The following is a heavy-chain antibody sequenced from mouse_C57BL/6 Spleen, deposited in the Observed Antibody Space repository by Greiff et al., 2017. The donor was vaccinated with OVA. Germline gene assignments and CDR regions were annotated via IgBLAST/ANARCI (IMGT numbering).Heavy chain of an antibody. CDR3: ARKGYYYGSSYRAMDY. J-gene: IGHJ4*01. D-gene: IGHD1-1*01. Sequence: QVQLQQPGAELVRPGTSVKLSCKASGYTFTSYWMHWVKQRPGQGLEWIGVIDPSDSYTNYNQKFKGKATLTVDTSSSTAYMQLSSLTSEDSAVYYCARKGYYYGSSYRAMDYWGQGTSVTVSS. V-gene: IGHV1-59*01. CDR2: IDPSDSYT. CDR1: GYTFTSYW.